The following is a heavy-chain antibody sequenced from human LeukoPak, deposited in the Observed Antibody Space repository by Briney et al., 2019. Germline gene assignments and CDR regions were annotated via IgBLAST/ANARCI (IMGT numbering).Heavy chain of an antibody. Sequence: PGGSLRLSCAASGFTFSSYEMNWVRQAPGKGLEWVSYIGSSGSTVYYADSVKGRFTISRDNAKNSLYLEMNSLRAEDTAVYYCARAPGIAAAGTHFDFWGQGTLVTVSS. CDR2: IGSSGSTV. CDR3: ARAPGIAAAGTHFDF. CDR1: GFTFSSYE. D-gene: IGHD6-13*01. J-gene: IGHJ4*02. V-gene: IGHV3-48*03.